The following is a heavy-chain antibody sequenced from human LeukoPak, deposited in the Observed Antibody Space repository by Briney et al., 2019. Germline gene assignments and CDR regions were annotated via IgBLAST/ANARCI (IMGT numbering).Heavy chain of an antibody. D-gene: IGHD5-18*01. CDR3: ARFPYSVLADGIDY. CDR1: GGSISSGGYY. CDR2: IYYSGST. Sequence: SETLSLTCTVSGGSISSGGYYWSWIRQHPGKGLEWIGYIYYSGSTYYTPSLKSRVTISVDTSKNQFSLKLSSVTAADTAVYYCARFPYSVLADGIDYWGQGTLVTVSS. V-gene: IGHV4-31*03. J-gene: IGHJ4*02.